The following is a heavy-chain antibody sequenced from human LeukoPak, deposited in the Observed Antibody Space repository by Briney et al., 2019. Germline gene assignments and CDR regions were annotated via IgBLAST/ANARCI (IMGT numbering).Heavy chain of an antibody. CDR2: IRYDESNT. J-gene: IGHJ4*02. CDR3: AKGGSSYSYSCDY. D-gene: IGHD6-13*01. Sequence: GGSLRLSCAASGFTFSNYGMHWVRQAPGKGLEWVAFIRYDESNTYYADSVKGRFTISRDNSKDTLYLQMNSLRAEDTAVYYCAKGGSSYSYSCDYWGQGTLVTVSS. V-gene: IGHV3-30*02. CDR1: GFTFSNYG.